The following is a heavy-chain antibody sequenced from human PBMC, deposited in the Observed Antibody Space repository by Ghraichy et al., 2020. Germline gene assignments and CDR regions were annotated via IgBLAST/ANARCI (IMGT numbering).Heavy chain of an antibody. V-gene: IGHV4-34*01. CDR3: ARPGGYYYDSSGYYYGY. CDR1: GGSFSGYY. Sequence: ETLSLTCAVYGGSFSGYYWSWIRQPPGKGLEWIGEINHSGSTNYNPSLKSRVTISVDTSKNQFSLKLSSVTAADTAVYYCARPGGYYYDSSGYYYGYWGQGTLVTVSS. D-gene: IGHD3-22*01. CDR2: INHSGST. J-gene: IGHJ4*02.